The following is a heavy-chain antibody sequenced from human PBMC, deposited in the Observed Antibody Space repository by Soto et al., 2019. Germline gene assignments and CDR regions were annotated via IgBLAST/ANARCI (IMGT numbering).Heavy chain of an antibody. D-gene: IGHD3-9*01. CDR2: ISYDGSNK. J-gene: IGHJ6*02. CDR3: AKDRPYYDILTGSGMDV. CDR1: GFTFSSYG. Sequence: GGSLRLSCAASGFTFSSYGMHWVRQAPGKGLEWVAVISYDGSNKYYADSVKGRFTISRDNSKNTLYLQMNSLRAEDTAVYYCAKDRPYYDILTGSGMDVWGQGTTVTVSS. V-gene: IGHV3-30*18.